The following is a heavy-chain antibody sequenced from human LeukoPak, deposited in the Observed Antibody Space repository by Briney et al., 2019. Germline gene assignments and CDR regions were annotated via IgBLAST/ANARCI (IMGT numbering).Heavy chain of an antibody. J-gene: IGHJ4*02. CDR3: ARVQWELRGVGSYFEY. CDR2: IKQDGSEK. CDR1: GLTFSSYW. Sequence: QTGGSLRLSCVLSGLTFSSYWMSWVRQAPGKGLEWVANIKQDGSEKYYVDSVKGRFTMSRDNAKNSLYLQMNSLRAEDTAVYYCARVQWELRGVGSYFEYWGQGALVTVSS. V-gene: IGHV3-7*01. D-gene: IGHD1-26*01.